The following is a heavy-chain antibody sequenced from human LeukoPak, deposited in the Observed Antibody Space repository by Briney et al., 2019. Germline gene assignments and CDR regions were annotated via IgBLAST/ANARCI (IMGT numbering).Heavy chain of an antibody. V-gene: IGHV3-49*04. CDR3: TREAYYYDSSGYYPGGFFDY. CDR1: GFTFGDYA. J-gene: IGHJ4*02. D-gene: IGHD3-22*01. Sequence: GGSLRLSCTVSGFTFGDYAMSWVRQAPGKGLEWVGFIRSKAYGGTTEYAASVKGRFTISRDDSKSIAYLQMNSLKTEDTAVYYCTREAYYYDSSGYYPGGFFDYWGQGTLVTVSS. CDR2: IRSKAYGGTT.